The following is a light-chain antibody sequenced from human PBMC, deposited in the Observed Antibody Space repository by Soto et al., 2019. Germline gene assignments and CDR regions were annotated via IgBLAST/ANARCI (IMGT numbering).Light chain of an antibody. CDR2: AAS. CDR3: QKSYSTLFT. Sequence: DIQMTQSPSSLSASVGDRVTITCRASQSISSYLNWYQQKPGKAPKLLIYAASSLQSGVPSRFSGSGSGTDFTLTISRLQPEDFATYYCQKSYSTLFTFGPGTKVDIK. J-gene: IGKJ3*01. V-gene: IGKV1-39*01. CDR1: QSISSY.